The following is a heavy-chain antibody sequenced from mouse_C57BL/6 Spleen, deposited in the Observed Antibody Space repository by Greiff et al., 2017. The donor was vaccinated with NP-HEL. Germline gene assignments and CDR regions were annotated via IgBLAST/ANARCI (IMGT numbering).Heavy chain of an antibody. Sequence: QVQLQQPGAELVMPGASVKLSCKASGYTFTSYWMHWVKQRPGQGLEWIGEIDPSDSYTNYNQKFKGKSTLTVDKSSSTAYMQLSSLTSEDSAVYYCAGGLRLRLFAYWGQGTLVTVSA. CDR1: GYTFTSYW. CDR2: IDPSDSYT. CDR3: AGGLRLRLFAY. J-gene: IGHJ3*01. V-gene: IGHV1-69*01. D-gene: IGHD3-2*02.